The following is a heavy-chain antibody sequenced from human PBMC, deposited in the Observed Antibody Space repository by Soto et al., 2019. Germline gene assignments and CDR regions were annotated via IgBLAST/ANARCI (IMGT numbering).Heavy chain of an antibody. CDR3: ARGRQPDY. V-gene: IGHV1-46*01. D-gene: IGHD6-13*01. Sequence: QVQLVQSGAEVKKPGASVKVSCKASGYTFTYYHVHWVRQAPGQGLEWMGIINPYGGDTTYAQKFQGRVTMTRDTSTSTFYMELSSLRSDDTALYYCARGRQPDYWGQGTLVTVSS. CDR2: INPYGGDT. CDR1: GYTFTYYH. J-gene: IGHJ4*02.